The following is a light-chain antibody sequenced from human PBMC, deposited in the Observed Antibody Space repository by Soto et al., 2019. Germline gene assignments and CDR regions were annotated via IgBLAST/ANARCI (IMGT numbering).Light chain of an antibody. CDR2: DVS. CDR1: SSDVGGYNS. J-gene: IGLJ3*02. CDR3: SSYTSSSTV. V-gene: IGLV2-14*03. Sequence: QSALTQPASVSGSPGQSITISCTGTSSDVGGYNSVSWYQQHPGKAPKLMIYDVSNRPSGVSNRFSGSKSGNTASLTISGLQAEDEADYYCSSYTSSSTVFAGGTKVTVL.